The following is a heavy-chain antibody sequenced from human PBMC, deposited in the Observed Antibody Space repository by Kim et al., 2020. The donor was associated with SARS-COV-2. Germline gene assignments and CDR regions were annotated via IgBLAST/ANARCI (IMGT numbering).Heavy chain of an antibody. CDR1: GGSISSYY. D-gene: IGHD3-3*01. V-gene: IGHV4-59*01. J-gene: IGHJ6*02. Sequence: SETLSLTYTVSGGSISSYYWSWIRQPPGKGLEWIGYIYYSGSTNYNPSLKSRVTISVDTSKNQFSLKLSSVTAADTAVYYCARALEPPFWSGYYMYSYYYYGMDVWGQGTTVTVSS. CDR2: IYYSGST. CDR3: ARALEPPFWSGYYMYSYYYYGMDV.